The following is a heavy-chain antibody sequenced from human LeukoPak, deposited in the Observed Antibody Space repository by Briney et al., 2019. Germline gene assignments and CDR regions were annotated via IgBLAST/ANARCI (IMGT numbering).Heavy chain of an antibody. CDR1: GGSFSGYY. D-gene: IGHD6-19*01. CDR2: INHSGST. CDR3: ARARDNSGWYSLAFDY. V-gene: IGHV4-34*01. J-gene: IGHJ4*02. Sequence: SETLSLTCAVYGGSFSGYYWSWIRQPPGKGLEWIGEINHSGSTNYNPSLKSRVTISVDTSKNQFSLKLSSVTAADTAVHYCARARDNSGWYSLAFDYWGQGTLVTVSS.